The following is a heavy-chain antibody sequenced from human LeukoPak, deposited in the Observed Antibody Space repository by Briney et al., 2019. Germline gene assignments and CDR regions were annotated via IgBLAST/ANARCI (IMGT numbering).Heavy chain of an antibody. CDR3: ARDRGGSYLDYYYYYGMDV. CDR1: GFTFSSYG. CDR2: ISYDGSNK. D-gene: IGHD1-26*01. Sequence: GGSLRLSCAASGFTFSSYGMHWVRQAPGKGLEWVAVISYDGSNKYYADSVKGRFTISRDNSKNTLYLQMNSLRAEDTAVYYCARDRGGSYLDYYYYYGMDVWGQGTTVTVSS. J-gene: IGHJ6*02. V-gene: IGHV3-30*03.